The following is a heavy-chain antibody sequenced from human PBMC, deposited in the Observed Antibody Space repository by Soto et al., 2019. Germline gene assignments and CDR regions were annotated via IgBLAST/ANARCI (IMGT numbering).Heavy chain of an antibody. Sequence: EVQLVESGGGLLQPGESLRLSCAASGFTVTTKYMSWVRQAPGKGLEWVSIIHGGGTTYYADSVEGRFTISKDNSKNTLYLQMNSLRVEDTAMYYCARGYFGSGSFAYYFDYWGQGTLVTVSS. J-gene: IGHJ4*02. V-gene: IGHV3-53*01. CDR3: ARGYFGSGSFAYYFDY. D-gene: IGHD3-10*01. CDR1: GFTVTTKY. CDR2: IHGGGTT.